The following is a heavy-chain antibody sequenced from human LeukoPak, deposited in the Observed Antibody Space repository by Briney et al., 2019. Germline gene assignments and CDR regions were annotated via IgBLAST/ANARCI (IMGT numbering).Heavy chain of an antibody. V-gene: IGHV4-59*01. CDR2: TYYSGST. CDR3: ARVPPSGTYDFWSGYPDY. J-gene: IGHJ4*02. CDR1: GGSISSYY. Sequence: SETLSLTCTVSGGSISSYYWSWIRQPPGKGLEWIGYTYYSGSTNYNPSLKSRVTISVDTSKNQFSLKLSSVTAADTAVYYCARVPPSGTYDFWSGYPDYWGQGTLVTVSS. D-gene: IGHD3-3*01.